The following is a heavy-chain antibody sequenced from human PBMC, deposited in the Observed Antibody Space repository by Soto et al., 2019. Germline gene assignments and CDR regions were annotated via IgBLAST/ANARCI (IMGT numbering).Heavy chain of an antibody. D-gene: IGHD3-22*01. J-gene: IGHJ6*02. CDR1: GGSISSGDYY. CDR2: IYYSGST. Sequence: PSETLSLTCAVYGGSISSGDYYWSWIRQPPGKGLEWIGYIYYSGSTYYNPSLKSRVTISVDTSKNQFSLKLSSVTAADTAVYYCARASSGSYSPFMDVWGQGTTVTVSS. CDR3: ARASSGSYSPFMDV. V-gene: IGHV4-30-4*01.